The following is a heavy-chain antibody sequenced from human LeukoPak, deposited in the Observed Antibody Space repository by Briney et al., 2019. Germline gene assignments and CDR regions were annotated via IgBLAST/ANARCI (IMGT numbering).Heavy chain of an antibody. CDR1: GGSISSYY. CDR3: ARRGIAAAGYDY. CDR2: IYYSGTT. D-gene: IGHD6-13*01. V-gene: IGHV4-59*08. J-gene: IGHJ4*02. Sequence: SETLFLTCTVSGGSISSYYWSWIRQPPGKGLEWIEYIYYSGTTNYNPSLKSRVTILVDTSKNQFSLNLSSVTAADTAVYYCARRGIAAAGYDYWGQGTLVTVSS.